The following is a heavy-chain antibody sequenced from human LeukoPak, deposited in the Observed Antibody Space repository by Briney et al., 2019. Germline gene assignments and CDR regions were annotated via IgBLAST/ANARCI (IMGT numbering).Heavy chain of an antibody. CDR1: GHSRNTFG. J-gene: IGHJ6*03. V-gene: IGHV1-18*01. CDR2: ISPYNSSR. Sequence: ASVTVSFKSSGHSRNTFGITWVRQAPGQGLAWIGWISPYNSSRKYADKFQGRVTMTTDTSTTTSYVELRSPRSDDTAVYFCANVAQGRYFFYYMGVWGKGTTVTVS. D-gene: IGHD2-15*01. CDR3: ANVAQGRYFFYYMGV.